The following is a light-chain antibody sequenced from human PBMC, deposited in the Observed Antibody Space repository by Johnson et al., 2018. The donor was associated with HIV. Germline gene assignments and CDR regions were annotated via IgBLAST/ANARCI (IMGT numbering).Light chain of an antibody. V-gene: IGLV1-51*02. Sequence: QSVLTQPPSVSAAPGQKVTISCSGSSSNIGNNYVSWYQQLPGTAPKLLIYENNKRPSGIPDRFSGSKSGTSATLGITGLQTGDEADYYCGTWDSSLSALYVFGTVTKVTFL. CDR3: GTWDSSLSALYV. CDR2: ENN. J-gene: IGLJ1*01. CDR1: SSNIGNNY.